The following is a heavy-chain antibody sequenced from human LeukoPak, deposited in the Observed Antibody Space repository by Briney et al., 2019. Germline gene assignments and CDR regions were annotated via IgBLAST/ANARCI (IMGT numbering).Heavy chain of an antibody. V-gene: IGHV3-53*01. D-gene: IGHD5-12*01. J-gene: IGHJ4*02. CDR2: IYSGGST. CDR3: ASRGYSGYVGY. Sequence: PGGSLRLSCAASGFTVSSNYMSWVRQAPGKGLEWVSVIYSGGSTYYADSVKGRFTISRDNSKSTLYLQMNSLRAEDTAVYYCASRGYSGYVGYWGQGTLVTVSS. CDR1: GFTVSSNY.